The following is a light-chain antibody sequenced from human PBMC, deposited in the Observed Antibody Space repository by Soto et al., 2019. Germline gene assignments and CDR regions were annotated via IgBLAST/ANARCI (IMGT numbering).Light chain of an antibody. CDR3: QQYNNWPRGT. V-gene: IGKV3-15*01. J-gene: IGKJ2*01. CDR1: QSVSSN. CDR2: GAS. Sequence: EIVMTQSPATLSVSPGERATLSFSASQSVSSNLAWYQQKPGQAPRLLIYGASNRATGIPARFSGSGSGTEFTLTISRLQSEDFAVYYCQQYNNWPRGTFGQGTKLEIK.